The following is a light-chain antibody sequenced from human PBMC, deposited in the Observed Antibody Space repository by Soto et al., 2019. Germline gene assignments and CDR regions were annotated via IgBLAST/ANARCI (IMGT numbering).Light chain of an antibody. CDR3: CAYAKSRWL. CDR1: SSDVGVSNL. V-gene: IGLV2-23*02. J-gene: IGLJ3*02. CDR2: EVS. Sequence: QSVLTQPASVSGSPGQSITISCTGSSSDVGVSNLVSWYHQHPGKAPKLIIYEVSQPPSGVSYRFSGSKSGNTAALTSSGLQDDDGGDHYCCAYAKSRWLFGAGTKLTVL.